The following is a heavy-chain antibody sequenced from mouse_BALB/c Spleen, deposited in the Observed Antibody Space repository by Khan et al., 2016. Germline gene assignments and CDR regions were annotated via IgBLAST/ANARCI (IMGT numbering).Heavy chain of an antibody. CDR2: INPDSSTI. V-gene: IGHV4-1*02. CDR3: ARSGYYGYLSY. CDR1: GFAFSRYW. J-gene: IGHJ3*01. Sequence: EVKLLESGGGLVQPGGSLKLSCAAAGFAFSRYWMSWVRQAPGKGLEWIGEINPDSSTINYTPSLKDTFIISRDNAKNTLYLQMSKVRSEDTALXYGARSGYYGYLSYWGQGTMVTVSA. D-gene: IGHD1-1*01.